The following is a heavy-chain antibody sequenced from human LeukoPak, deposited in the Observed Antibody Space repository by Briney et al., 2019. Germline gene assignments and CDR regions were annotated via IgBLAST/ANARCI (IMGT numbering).Heavy chain of an antibody. D-gene: IGHD6-6*01. J-gene: IGHJ4*02. CDR1: GDSVSSNYNT. CDR2: TYFRSQWYD. CDR3: ARDLSSSRLDS. Sequence: SQTLSLTCAISGDSVSSNYNTWNWIRQSPSRGLEWLGRTYFRSQWYDDYAVSVKSRIIINPGTSKNEFSLHLNSVTPEDTAVYYCARDLSSSRLDSWGQGTLVTVSS. V-gene: IGHV6-1*01.